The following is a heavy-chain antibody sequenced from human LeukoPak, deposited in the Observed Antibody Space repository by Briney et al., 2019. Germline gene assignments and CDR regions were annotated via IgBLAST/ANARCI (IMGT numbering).Heavy chain of an antibody. J-gene: IGHJ4*02. CDR1: GFTFNNYN. CDR2: ISGTNYI. CDR3: ARSAGGIYFAY. Sequence: GGSLRLSCAASGFTFNNYNMNLVRQAPGKGLEWVSSISGTNYIFQADSVKGRFTISRDSARHSLSLQMNRLRADDTAVYYCARSAGGIYFAYWDQGTLVTVYS. V-gene: IGHV3-21*01. D-gene: IGHD2-8*02.